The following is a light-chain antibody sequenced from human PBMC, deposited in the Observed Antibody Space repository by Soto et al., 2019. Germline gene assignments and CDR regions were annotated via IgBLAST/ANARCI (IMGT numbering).Light chain of an antibody. CDR2: EVS. Sequence: QSALTQPASVSGSPGQSITISGSGTSSDVGSYNYVSWYQQHPGKAPKLRIYEVSDRPSGVPDRFSGSQSGKTASLTVSGLQAEDEADYYCSSYTSSSTYVFGTGTKVTVL. CDR3: SSYTSSSTYV. CDR1: SSDVGSYNY. V-gene: IGLV2-14*01. J-gene: IGLJ1*01.